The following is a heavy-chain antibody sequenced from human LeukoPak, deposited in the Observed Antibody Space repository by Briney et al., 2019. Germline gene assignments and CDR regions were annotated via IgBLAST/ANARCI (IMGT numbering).Heavy chain of an antibody. CDR1: GGTFTMCT. J-gene: IGHJ4*02. CDR3: ARDGIAAAGYHFDY. Sequence: GASVKVSCKGSGGTFTMCTNSWVWHRHGQGLEWMGGIIPIFGTTNYAQKFQSRVTITADESTSTAYLALSSLRSEDTAVYYCARDGIAAAGYHFDYWGQGTLVTVSS. D-gene: IGHD6-13*01. CDR2: IIPIFGTT. V-gene: IGHV1-69*13.